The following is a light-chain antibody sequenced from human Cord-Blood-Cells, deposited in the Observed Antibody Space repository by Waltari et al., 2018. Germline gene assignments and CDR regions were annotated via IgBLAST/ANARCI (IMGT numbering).Light chain of an antibody. CDR3: QQRSNWLT. V-gene: IGKV3-11*01. J-gene: IGKJ4*01. CDR1: QSVSSY. CDR2: VAS. Sequence: EIVLTLSPATLSLSRGERATLSCRASQSVSSYLAWYQQKPGQAPRLLSYVASNRATGIPTRFSGSGSGTDFTLTISSLEPEDFAVYYCQQRSNWLTFGGGTKVEIK.